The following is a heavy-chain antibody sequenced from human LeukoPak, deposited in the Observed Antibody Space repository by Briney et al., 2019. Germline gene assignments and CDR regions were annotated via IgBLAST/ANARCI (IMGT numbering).Heavy chain of an antibody. Sequence: KYGESLKISCQGSGYSFTTYWIGWVRQMPGKGLEWMGFINPGDSDTRYSPSFQGQVTISADKSITTAYLQWSSLKASDTAMYYCARLPGYRYADVSFDYWGQGTLVTVSS. CDR3: ARLPGYRYADVSFDY. J-gene: IGHJ4*02. CDR2: INPGDSDT. CDR1: GYSFTTYW. V-gene: IGHV5-51*01. D-gene: IGHD5-18*01.